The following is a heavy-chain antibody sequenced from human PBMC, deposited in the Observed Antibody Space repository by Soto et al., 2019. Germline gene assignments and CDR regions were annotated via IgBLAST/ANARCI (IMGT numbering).Heavy chain of an antibody. CDR3: ARVHLYYGSGSYYIPNWFDP. J-gene: IGHJ5*02. D-gene: IGHD3-10*01. V-gene: IGHV4-59*01. CDR1: GGSISSYY. Sequence: PSETLSLTCTVSGGSISSYYWSWIRQPPGKGLEWIGYIYYRGSTNYKPSLKSRVTISVDTSNNQFSLKLSSVSSADTAVYYCARVHLYYGSGSYYIPNWFDPWGQGTLVTVSS. CDR2: IYYRGST.